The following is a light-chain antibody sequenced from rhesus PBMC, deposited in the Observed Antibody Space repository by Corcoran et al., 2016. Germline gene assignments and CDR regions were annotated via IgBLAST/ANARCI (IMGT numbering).Light chain of an antibody. V-gene: IGKV1-25*01. CDR2: KAS. Sequence: DIQMTQSPSSLSASVGDRVTITCRASQGISINLAWYQQKPGKVPKLLIYKASTLQSGSTSRFSGTGSGTDFTLTISSLQPEDFATYYCQHGYGVLMYSFGQGTKVEIK. CDR1: QGISIN. J-gene: IGKJ2*01. CDR3: QHGYGVLMYS.